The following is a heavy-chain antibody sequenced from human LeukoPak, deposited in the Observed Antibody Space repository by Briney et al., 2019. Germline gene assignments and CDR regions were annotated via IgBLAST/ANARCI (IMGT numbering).Heavy chain of an antibody. Sequence: SETLSLTCTVSGGSISSGSYYWSWIRQPAGKGLEWIGRIYTSGSTNYNPSLKSRVTISVDTSKNQCSLKLSSVTAADTAVYYCARDNYYYDSSGYPVAWFDPWGQGTQVTVSS. V-gene: IGHV4-61*02. CDR2: IYTSGST. CDR3: ARDNYYYDSSGYPVAWFDP. D-gene: IGHD3-22*01. CDR1: GGSISSGSYY. J-gene: IGHJ5*02.